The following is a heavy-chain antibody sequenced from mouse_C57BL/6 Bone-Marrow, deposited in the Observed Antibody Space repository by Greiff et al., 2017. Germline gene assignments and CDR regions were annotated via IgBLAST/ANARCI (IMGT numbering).Heavy chain of an antibody. J-gene: IGHJ3*01. CDR2: IYPRSGNT. V-gene: IGHV1-81*01. Sequence: VQLQQSGAELARPGASVKLSCKASGYTFTSYGISWVKQRTGQGLEWIGEIYPRSGNTYYNEKFKGKATLTAAKSSSTAYMELRSLTSEESAVYFCAICGRRFAYWGQGTLVTVSA. CDR1: GYTFTSYG. CDR3: AICGRRFAY. D-gene: IGHD1-1*01.